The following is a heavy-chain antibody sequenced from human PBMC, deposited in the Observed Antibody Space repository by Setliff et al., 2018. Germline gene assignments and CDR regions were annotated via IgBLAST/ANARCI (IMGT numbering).Heavy chain of an antibody. CDR3: ARFAKCGGHCWNDY. V-gene: IGHV3-23*01. CDR1: GFDYA. D-gene: IGHD2-21*02. CDR2: ISGGADKT. Sequence: GSLRLSCVVSGFDYAMSWVRQAPGKRLEWVSSISGGADKTYYADSVRGRFTISRDNSKNILYLQMNSLRPGDTAVYYCARFAKCGGHCWNDYWGQGTRVTVSS. J-gene: IGHJ4*02.